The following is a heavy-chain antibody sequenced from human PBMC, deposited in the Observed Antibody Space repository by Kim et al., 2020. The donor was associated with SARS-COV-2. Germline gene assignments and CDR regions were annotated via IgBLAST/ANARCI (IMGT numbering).Heavy chain of an antibody. J-gene: IGHJ4*02. CDR3: ARDPLDYYGSGSYNPIFDY. V-gene: IGHV1-69*13. CDR1: GGTFSSYA. Sequence: SVKVSCKASGGTFSSYAISWVRQAPGQGLEWMGGIIPIFGTANYAQKFQGRVTITADESTSTAYMELSSLRSEDTAVYYCARDPLDYYGSGSYNPIFDYWGQGTLVTVSS. CDR2: IIPIFGTA. D-gene: IGHD3-10*01.